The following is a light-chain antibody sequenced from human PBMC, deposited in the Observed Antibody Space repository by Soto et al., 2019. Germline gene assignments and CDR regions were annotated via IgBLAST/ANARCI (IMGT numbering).Light chain of an antibody. CDR1: QTISSW. CDR3: QQYNNWPMT. J-gene: IGKJ1*01. Sequence: DIQMTQSPSTLSASIGDRVSITCRASQTISSWLAWYQQKPGKAPKLLIYKASTLKSGVPARFSGSGSGTEFTLTISSLQPDDVAVYYCQQYNNWPMTFGQGTKV. V-gene: IGKV1-5*03. CDR2: KAS.